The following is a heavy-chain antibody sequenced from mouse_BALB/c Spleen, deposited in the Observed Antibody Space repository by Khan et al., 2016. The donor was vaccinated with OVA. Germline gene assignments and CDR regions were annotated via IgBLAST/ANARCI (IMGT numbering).Heavy chain of an antibody. CDR1: GFSLTNYG. V-gene: IGHV2-6-1*01. CDR2: IWSDGTT. D-gene: IGHD2-10*01. J-gene: IGHJ4*01. CDR3: ARQPYYHYNIMDY. Sequence: VQLQQSGPGLAAPSQSLSITCTISGFSLTNYGVHWVRQPPGRGLEWLVVIWSDGTTTYNSALKSRLTITKDNSQSQVFLKMNSLQTDDTAIYFCARQPYYHYNIMDYWGQGTQSPSPQ.